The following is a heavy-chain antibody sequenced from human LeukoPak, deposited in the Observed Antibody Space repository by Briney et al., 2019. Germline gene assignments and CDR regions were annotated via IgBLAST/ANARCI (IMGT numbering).Heavy chain of an antibody. CDR2: ISWNSANI. CDR3: VKDTSGASQYFQY. Sequence: KAGGSLRLSCAAFGFTFDNYAMHWVRQAPGKGLECVSSISWNSANIAYADSVKGRFTISRDNAKNPLYLQMNSLRPEDMALYYCVKDTSGASQYFQYWGHGTVATVSS. D-gene: IGHD2-15*01. V-gene: IGHV3-9*03. CDR1: GFTFDNYA. J-gene: IGHJ1*01.